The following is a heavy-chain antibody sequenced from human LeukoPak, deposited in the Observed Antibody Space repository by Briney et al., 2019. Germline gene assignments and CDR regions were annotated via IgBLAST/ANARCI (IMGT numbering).Heavy chain of an antibody. Sequence: SETLSLTCAVYGGSFSGYYWSWIRQPPGKGLEWIGEINHSGSTYYNPSLKSRVTISVDTSKNQFSLKLSSVTAADTAVYYCARGPVDRSSLDYWGQGTLVTVSS. CDR2: INHSGST. CDR3: ARGPVDRSSLDY. CDR1: GGSFSGYY. V-gene: IGHV4-34*01. D-gene: IGHD6-13*01. J-gene: IGHJ4*02.